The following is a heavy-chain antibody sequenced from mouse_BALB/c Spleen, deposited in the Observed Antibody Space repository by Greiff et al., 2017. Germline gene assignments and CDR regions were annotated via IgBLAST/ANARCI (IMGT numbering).Heavy chain of an antibody. V-gene: IGHV2-9*02. CDR1: GFSLTSYG. Sequence: VQVVESGPGLVAPSQSLSITCTVSGFSLTSYGVHWVRQPPGKGLEWLGVIWAGGSTNYNSALMSRLSISKDNSKSQVFLKMNSLQTDDTAMYYCARELGREGFAYWGQGTLVTVSA. D-gene: IGHD4-1*01. CDR2: IWAGGST. CDR3: ARELGREGFAY. J-gene: IGHJ3*01.